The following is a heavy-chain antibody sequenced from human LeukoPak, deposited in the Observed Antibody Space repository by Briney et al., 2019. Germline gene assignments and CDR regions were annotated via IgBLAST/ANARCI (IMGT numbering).Heavy chain of an antibody. CDR1: GFIFSNYG. CDR2: ISFSSTHI. V-gene: IGHV3-21*06. Sequence: GGSLRLSCAASGFIFSNYGMSWVRQAPGKGLEWVSSISFSSTHIYYADSIQGRFTISRDNAENSLYLQMNSLRAEDTAVYYCAREELLGAYYYYGMDVWGQGTTVTVSS. CDR3: AREELLGAYYYYGMDV. D-gene: IGHD1-26*01. J-gene: IGHJ6*02.